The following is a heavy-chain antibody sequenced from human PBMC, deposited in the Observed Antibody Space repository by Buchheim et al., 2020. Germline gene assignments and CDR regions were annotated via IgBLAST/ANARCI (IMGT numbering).Heavy chain of an antibody. CDR3: ARGHYDFWSGQSPPGY. J-gene: IGHJ4*02. D-gene: IGHD3-3*01. Sequence: EVQLVESGGGLVQPGGSLRLSCAASGFTFSSYEMNWVRQAPGKGLEWVSYISSSCSTIYYADSVKGLFTISRYNAKNSLYLQMNSLRAEDTAVYYCARGHYDFWSGQSPPGYWGQGTL. CDR1: GFTFSSYE. V-gene: IGHV3-48*03. CDR2: ISSSCSTI.